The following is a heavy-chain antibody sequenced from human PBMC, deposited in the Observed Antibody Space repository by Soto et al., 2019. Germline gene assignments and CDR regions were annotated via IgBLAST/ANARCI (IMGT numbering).Heavy chain of an antibody. J-gene: IGHJ4*02. CDR2: IIPIFGTA. CDR3: ATRSGYYDSSGYYYLDY. V-gene: IGHV1-69*13. CDR1: GGTFSSYA. D-gene: IGHD3-22*01. Sequence: EASVKVSCKASGGTFSSYAISWVRQAPGQGLEWMGGIIPIFGTANYAQKFQGRVTITADESTSTAYMELSSLRSEDTAVYYCATRSGYYDSSGYYYLDYWGQGTLVTVSS.